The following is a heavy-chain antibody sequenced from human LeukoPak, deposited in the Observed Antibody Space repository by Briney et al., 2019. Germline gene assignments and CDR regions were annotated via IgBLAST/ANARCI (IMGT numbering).Heavy chain of an antibody. J-gene: IGHJ5*02. CDR2: IFKDGNT. CDR1: GDSINNFA. V-gene: IGHV4-59*01. Sequence: SETLSLTCTVSGDSINNFAWSWIRQSPGKGLEWIGCIFKDGNTNYNPSLKSRVTISVDTSKNQFSLKLSSVTAADTAVYYCARGSTIFGVVIIPWFDPWGQGTLVTVSS. CDR3: ARGSTIFGVVIIPWFDP. D-gene: IGHD3-3*01.